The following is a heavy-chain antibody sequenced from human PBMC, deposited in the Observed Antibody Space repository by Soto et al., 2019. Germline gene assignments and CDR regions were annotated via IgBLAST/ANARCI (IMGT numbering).Heavy chain of an antibody. CDR1: GFTFSSYS. D-gene: IGHD2-15*01. J-gene: IGHJ4*02. CDR2: ISSSSSYI. Sequence: EVQLVESGGGLVKPGGSLRLSCAASGFTFSSYSMNWVRQAPGKGLEWVSSISSSSSYIYYADSVKGRFTISRDNAKNSLYLQMNSLRAEDTAVYYCARAGYCSGGSCYSLGGNPYYFDYWGQGTLVTVSS. CDR3: ARAGYCSGGSCYSLGGNPYYFDY. V-gene: IGHV3-21*01.